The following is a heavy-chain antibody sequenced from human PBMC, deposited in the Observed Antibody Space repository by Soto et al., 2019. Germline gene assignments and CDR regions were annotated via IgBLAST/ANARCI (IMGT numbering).Heavy chain of an antibody. J-gene: IGHJ1*01. Sequence: EVHLVESGGGLVKPGGSLRLSCAASGFTFDNYGMNWVRQAPGKGLEWLSSISSGSSYIFYADSVKGRFTISRDNAKNLLLLQMNSLRGDDTAVYYCARDPGSGWEYLQHWGQGTLVTVSS. CDR2: ISSGSSYI. CDR3: ARDPGSGWEYLQH. CDR1: GFTFDNYG. V-gene: IGHV3-21*06. D-gene: IGHD6-19*01.